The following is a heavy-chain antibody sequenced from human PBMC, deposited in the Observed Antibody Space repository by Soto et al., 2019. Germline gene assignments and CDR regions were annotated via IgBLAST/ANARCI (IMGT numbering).Heavy chain of an antibody. V-gene: IGHV1-2*04. CDR1: GYTFTGYY. CDR2: INPNSGGT. J-gene: IGHJ6*02. CDR3: ARDQSGWAAKQDYYYGMDV. D-gene: IGHD1-26*01. Sequence: ASVKVSCKVSGYTFTGYYMHWVRQAPGQGLEWMGWINPNSGGTNYAQKFQGWVTMTRDTSISTAYMELSRLRSDDTAVYYCARDQSGWAAKQDYYYGMDVWGQGTTVTVSS.